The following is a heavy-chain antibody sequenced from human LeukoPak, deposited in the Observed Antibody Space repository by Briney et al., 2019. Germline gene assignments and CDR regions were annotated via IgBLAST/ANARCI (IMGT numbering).Heavy chain of an antibody. Sequence: GSLRLSCAASGFTFSNYAMSWVRQPPGKGLEWIGYIYYSGSTNYNPSLKSRVTISVDTSKNQFSLKLSSVTAADTAVYYCARGDDFDPWGQGTLVTVSS. CDR3: ARGDDFDP. D-gene: IGHD3-3*01. J-gene: IGHJ5*02. CDR2: IYYSGST. CDR1: GFTFSNYA. V-gene: IGHV4-59*01.